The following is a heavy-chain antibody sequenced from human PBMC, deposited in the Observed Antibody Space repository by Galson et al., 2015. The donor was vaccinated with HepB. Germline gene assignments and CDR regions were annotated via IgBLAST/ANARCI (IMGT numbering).Heavy chain of an antibody. D-gene: IGHD2-2*01. CDR2: FHYSGST. CDR1: GDSISDADFH. Sequence: TLSLTCTVSGDSISDADFHWTWIRQSPGQGLEWIGDFHYSGSTYYNPSLKSRLAISADTSKNQFSLKMSSVTAADTAVYFCARDHHCSSSRCYTGDKYYYYYGMDVWGQGTTVIVSS. J-gene: IGHJ6*02. V-gene: IGHV4-30-4*01. CDR3: ARDHHCSSSRCYTGDKYYYYYGMDV.